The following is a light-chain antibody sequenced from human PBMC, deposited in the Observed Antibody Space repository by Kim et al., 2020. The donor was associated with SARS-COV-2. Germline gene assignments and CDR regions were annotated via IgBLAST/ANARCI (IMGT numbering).Light chain of an antibody. V-gene: IGLV3-1*01. Sequence: SLSPGQTASIACSGDKLGTKFVPWYQQKSGQSPALFIYQTARRPSGTPERFSGSLSGNTATLTIRGTQAMDEADYFCQAWDDTSAVFGGGTKLTVL. CDR2: QTA. CDR1: KLGTKF. CDR3: QAWDDTSAV. J-gene: IGLJ3*02.